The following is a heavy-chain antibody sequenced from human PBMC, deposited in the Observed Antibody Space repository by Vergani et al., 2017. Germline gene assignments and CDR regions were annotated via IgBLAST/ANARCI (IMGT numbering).Heavy chain of an antibody. CDR1: GGSFSDYY. CDR3: ARQHCSVGSCSYSYYGIDV. Sequence: QVQLQQGGAGLLKPSETLSLTCAFYGGSFSDYYMSWIRQAPGQGLEWVSYSSSSISYTNYADSVKSRFTISRDNAKNSLYLQMNSLRAEYTAVYYCARQHCSVGSCSYSYYGIDVGGQG. J-gene: IGHJ6*02. CDR2: SSSSISYT. V-gene: IGHV3-11*03. D-gene: IGHD2-15*01.